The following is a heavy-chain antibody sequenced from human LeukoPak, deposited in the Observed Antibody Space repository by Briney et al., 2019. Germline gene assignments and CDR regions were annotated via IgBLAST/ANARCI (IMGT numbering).Heavy chain of an antibody. D-gene: IGHD2-8*01. J-gene: IGHJ3*02. CDR2: ITSSSTYI. CDR3: ARGGRYCTNGICSNDAFDI. Sequence: KTGGSLRLSCAASGFTFSSYGMHWVRQAPGKGLEWVSSITSSSTYIYYADSVKGRFTISRDNAKNSLYLQMTSLRAEDTAVYYCARGGRYCTNGICSNDAFDIWGQGTMVTVSS. CDR1: GFTFSSYG. V-gene: IGHV3-21*01.